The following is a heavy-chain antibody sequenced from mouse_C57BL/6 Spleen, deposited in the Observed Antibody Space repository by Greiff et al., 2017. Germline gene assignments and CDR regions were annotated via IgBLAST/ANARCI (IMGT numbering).Heavy chain of an antibody. CDR1: GYTFTSYW. Sequence: QVQLKQSGAELVRPGTSVKLSCKASGYTFTSYWMHWVKQRPGQGLEWIGVIDPSDSYTNYNQKFKGKATLTVDTSSSTAYMQLSSLTSEDSAVYNCASTGVAYYAMDYWGQGTSVTVSA. CDR3: ASTGVAYYAMDY. V-gene: IGHV1-59*01. CDR2: IDPSDSYT. J-gene: IGHJ4*01. D-gene: IGHD1-1*01.